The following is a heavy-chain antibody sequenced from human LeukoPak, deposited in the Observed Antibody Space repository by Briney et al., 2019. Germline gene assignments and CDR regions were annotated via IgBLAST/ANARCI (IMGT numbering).Heavy chain of an antibody. Sequence: SETLSLTCTVSNGSINTYFWTWIRQPPGRGLEWIGIINYSETTRYNPSLKSRVTLSVDTSKNLFSLKLDSVTAADTAVYFCARALRSQGAAAGTGYLDSWGQGALVTISS. V-gene: IGHV4-59*08. CDR1: NGSINTYF. CDR2: INYSETT. D-gene: IGHD6-13*01. J-gene: IGHJ4*02. CDR3: ARALRSQGAAAGTGYLDS.